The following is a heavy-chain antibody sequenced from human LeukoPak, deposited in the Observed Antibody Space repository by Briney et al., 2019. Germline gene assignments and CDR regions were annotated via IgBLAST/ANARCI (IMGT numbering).Heavy chain of an antibody. CDR1: GGTFSSYA. D-gene: IGHD3-3*01. CDR3: ASWSGGPDAAY. V-gene: IGHV1-69*05. J-gene: IGHJ4*02. Sequence: SVKVSCKASGGTFSSYAISWMRQAPGQGLEWMGRIIPIFGTANYAQKFQGRVTITTDESTSTAYMELSSLRSEDTSVYYCASWSGGPDAAYWGQGTLVTVSS. CDR2: IIPIFGTA.